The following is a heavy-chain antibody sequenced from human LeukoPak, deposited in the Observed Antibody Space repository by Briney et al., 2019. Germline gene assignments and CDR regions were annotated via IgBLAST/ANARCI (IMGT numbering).Heavy chain of an antibody. Sequence: SVKVSCKASGGTFSSYAISWVRQAPGQGLEWMGGIIPIFGTANYAQKFQGRVTITADKSTSTAYMELSSLRSEDTAVYYCATNRYSGSYGQNAFDIWGQGTMVTVSS. J-gene: IGHJ3*02. CDR3: ATNRYSGSYGQNAFDI. D-gene: IGHD1-26*01. V-gene: IGHV1-69*06. CDR2: IIPIFGTA. CDR1: GGTFSSYA.